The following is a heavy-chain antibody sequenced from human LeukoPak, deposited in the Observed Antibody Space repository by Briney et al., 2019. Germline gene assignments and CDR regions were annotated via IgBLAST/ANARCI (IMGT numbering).Heavy chain of an antibody. CDR2: IYSGGSI. Sequence: PGGSLRLSCAASGFTFSSYAMHWVRQAPGKGLEWVSVIYSGGSIYYADSVRGRYTISRGNSKNTLYLQMNSLRAEDTAVYYCARTYYYDSSGYYFDYWGQGTLVTVSS. J-gene: IGHJ4*02. V-gene: IGHV3-53*01. D-gene: IGHD3-22*01. CDR3: ARTYYYDSSGYYFDY. CDR1: GFTFSSYA.